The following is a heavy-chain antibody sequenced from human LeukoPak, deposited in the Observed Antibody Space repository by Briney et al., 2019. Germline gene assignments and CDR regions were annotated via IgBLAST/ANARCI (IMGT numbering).Heavy chain of an antibody. CDR3: ARGFGYDY. Sequence: SETLSLTCAVYGGSFSGYYWSWIRQPPGKGLEWIGEINHSGSTNYNPSLKSRVTISVDTSKNQFSLKLSSVTAADTAVHYCARGFGYDYWGQGTLVTVSS. J-gene: IGHJ4*02. V-gene: IGHV4-34*01. CDR2: INHSGST. D-gene: IGHD6-25*01. CDR1: GGSFSGYY.